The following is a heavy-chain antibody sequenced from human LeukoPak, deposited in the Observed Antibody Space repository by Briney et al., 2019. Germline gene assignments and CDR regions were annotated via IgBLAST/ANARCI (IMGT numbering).Heavy chain of an antibody. CDR1: GFTFSSFA. V-gene: IGHV3-53*01. D-gene: IGHD4-23*01. CDR2: IYSGGST. CDR3: ARAYGGVKLDAFDI. J-gene: IGHJ3*02. Sequence: GGSLRLSCAASGFTFSSFAMSWVRQAPGKGLEWVSVIYSGGSTYYADSVKGRFTISRDNSKNTLYLQMNSLRAEDTAVYYCARAYGGVKLDAFDIWGQGTMVTVSS.